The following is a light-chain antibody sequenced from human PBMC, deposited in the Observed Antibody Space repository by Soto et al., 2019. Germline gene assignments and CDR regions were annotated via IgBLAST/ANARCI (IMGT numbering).Light chain of an antibody. CDR3: ATRDDTLSGSVV. Sequence: QSVLTQPPSASGPPGQWVTISCSGSSSNIGSHSVYWYQQLPGMAPKLLFYRDVNRPSWVPDRMSASKSGTSASLAISGLRYEAEAIYYCATRDDTLSGSVVFGGGTKLTVL. CDR2: RDV. CDR1: SSNIGSHS. J-gene: IGLJ2*01. V-gene: IGLV1-47*01.